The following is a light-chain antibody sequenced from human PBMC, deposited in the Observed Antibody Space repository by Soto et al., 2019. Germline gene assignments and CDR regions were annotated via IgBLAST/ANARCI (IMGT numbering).Light chain of an antibody. J-gene: IGKJ1*01. V-gene: IGKV3-15*01. Sequence: EIVMTQSPATLSVSPGERATLSCRASQSVSSNLAWHQQKSGQAPRLLIYGASTRATGIPARFSGSGSGTEFTLTISSLQPEDIAVYYCQQYNNWPRTFGQGTKVEVK. CDR1: QSVSSN. CDR3: QQYNNWPRT. CDR2: GAS.